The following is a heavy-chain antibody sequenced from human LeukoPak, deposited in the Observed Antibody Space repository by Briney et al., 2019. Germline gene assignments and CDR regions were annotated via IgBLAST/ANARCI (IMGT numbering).Heavy chain of an antibody. CDR2: ISSAGGGT. CDR3: AKRDSSGWYSLNY. D-gene: IGHD6-19*01. V-gene: IGHV3-23*01. J-gene: IGHJ4*02. CDR1: GFTFSSYA. Sequence: QPGGSLRLSCAASGFTFSSYAMSWVRQAPGKGLEWVSSISSAGGGTYYADSVKGRFTISRDNSKNTLYLQMNSLRAEDTARYYCAKRDSSGWYSLNYWGQGTLVTVS.